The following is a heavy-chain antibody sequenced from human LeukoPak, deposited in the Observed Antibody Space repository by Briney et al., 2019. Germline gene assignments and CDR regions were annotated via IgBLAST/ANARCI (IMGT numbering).Heavy chain of an antibody. CDR3: ARRPVITMVRGVIFRGMDV. CDR1: GGSFSGYY. CDR2: INHSGSP. D-gene: IGHD3-10*01. V-gene: IGHV4-34*01. J-gene: IGHJ6*02. Sequence: PSETLSLTCAVYGGSFSGYYWSWIRQPPGKGLEWIGEINHSGSPNYNPSLKSRVTISVDTSKNQFSLKLSSVTAADTAVYYCARRPVITMVRGVIFRGMDVWGQGTTVTVSS.